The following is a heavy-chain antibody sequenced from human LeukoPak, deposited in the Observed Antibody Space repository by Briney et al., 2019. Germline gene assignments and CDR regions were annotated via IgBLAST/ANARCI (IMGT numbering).Heavy chain of an antibody. D-gene: IGHD3-10*01. Sequence: GGSLRLSWAVSGFTFSSYWMHWVRQVPGEGLVWVSRISSDGSTTTYADSVTGRFTISRDNAKNTLYLQMNSLRAEDTAVYYCVNILFGWGQGTLVTVSS. J-gene: IGHJ4*02. V-gene: IGHV3-74*01. CDR2: ISSDGSTT. CDR1: GFTFSSYW. CDR3: VNILFG.